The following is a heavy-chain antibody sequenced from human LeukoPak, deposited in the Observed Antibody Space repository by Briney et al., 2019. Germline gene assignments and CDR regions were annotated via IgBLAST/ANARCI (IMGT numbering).Heavy chain of an antibody. Sequence: PGGSLRLSCAASGFTFSSYSMNWVRQAPGKGLEWVSYISSSSSTIYYADSVKGRFTISRDNAKNSLYLQMNSLRAEDTAVYYCARVTDYYYYMDVWGKGTTVTVSS. J-gene: IGHJ6*03. V-gene: IGHV3-48*01. CDR3: ARVTDYYYYMDV. CDR1: GFTFSSYS. CDR2: ISSSSSTI.